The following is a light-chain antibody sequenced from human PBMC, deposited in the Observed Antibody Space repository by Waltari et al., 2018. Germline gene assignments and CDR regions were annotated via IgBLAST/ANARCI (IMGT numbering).Light chain of an antibody. CDR3: QQYNKWPPWT. CDR1: QSVSSN. V-gene: IGKV3-15*01. CDR2: GAS. J-gene: IGKJ1*01. Sequence: EIVMTQSPATLSVSPGERATLFCRASQSVSSNLAWYQHKPGPTPRLLIYGASSRATGVPARFSGSGSGTLFTLTISSLQSEDFAIYYCQQYNKWPPWTFGQGTRVEIK.